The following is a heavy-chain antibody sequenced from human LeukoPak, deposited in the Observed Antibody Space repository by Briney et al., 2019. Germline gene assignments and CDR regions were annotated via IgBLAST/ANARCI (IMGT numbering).Heavy chain of an antibody. CDR2: ISGSGGST. D-gene: IGHD3-3*01. CDR3: AKGRSITIFGVAPSGY. J-gene: IGHJ4*02. CDR1: GFTFSSYA. V-gene: IGHV3-23*01. Sequence: GGSLRLSCAASGFTFSSYAMSWVRQAPGKGLEWVSAISGSGGSTYYADSVKGRFTISRDNSKNTLYLQMNSLRAEDTAVYYCAKGRSITIFGVAPSGYWGQGTLVTVSS.